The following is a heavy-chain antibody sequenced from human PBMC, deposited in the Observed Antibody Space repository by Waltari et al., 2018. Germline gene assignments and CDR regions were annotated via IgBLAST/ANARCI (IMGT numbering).Heavy chain of an antibody. V-gene: IGHV4-30-4*08. D-gene: IGHD3-3*01. CDR3: ARDNYYDFWSGYYDY. Sequence: QVQLQESGPGLVKPSQTLSLTCTVSGGSISSGDYYWSWIRQPPGKGLEWIGYIYYSGSTYYHPSLKSRVTISVDTSKNQFSLKLSSVTAADTAVYYCARDNYYDFWSGYYDYWGQGTLVTVSS. CDR1: GGSISSGDYY. CDR2: IYYSGST. J-gene: IGHJ4*02.